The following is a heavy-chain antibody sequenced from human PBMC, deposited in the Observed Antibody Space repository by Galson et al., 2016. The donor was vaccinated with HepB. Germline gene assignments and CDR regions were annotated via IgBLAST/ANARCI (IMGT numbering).Heavy chain of an antibody. CDR1: GFTFSSYW. CDR3: ARVLYDEPGGWGYKMDV. Sequence: SLRLSCAASGFTFSSYWMSWVRQAPGKGLEWVGNIKQDERQKHYVDAVKGRFTISRDNAKNSLYLDMTRLRGDDTAVYYCARVLYDEPGGWGYKMDVWGPGTTVTVSS. D-gene: IGHD5/OR15-5a*01. V-gene: IGHV3-7*01. CDR2: IKQDERQK. J-gene: IGHJ6*02.